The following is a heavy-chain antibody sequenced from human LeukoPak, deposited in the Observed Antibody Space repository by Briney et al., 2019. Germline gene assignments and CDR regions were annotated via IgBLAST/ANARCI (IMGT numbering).Heavy chain of an antibody. CDR3: ARAFEATVVTNDY. V-gene: IGHV1-2*06. D-gene: IGHD4-23*01. CDR2: INPNSGDT. Sequence: GASVKVSCKASGYTFTGYYMHWVRQAPGQGLEWMGRINPNSGDTNYAQEFQGRVTMTRDTSISTAYMKLSRLRSDDTAVYYCARAFEATVVTNDYWGQGTLVTVSS. CDR1: GYTFTGYY. J-gene: IGHJ4*02.